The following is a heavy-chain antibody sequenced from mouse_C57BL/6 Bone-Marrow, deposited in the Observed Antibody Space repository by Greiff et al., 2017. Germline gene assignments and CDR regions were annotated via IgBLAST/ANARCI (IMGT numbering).Heavy chain of an antibody. J-gene: IGHJ1*03. CDR3: ARHGYYGSTWYFDV. Sequence: EVQGVESGGGLVQPGGSLKLSCAASGFTFSDYGMAWVRQAPRKGPEWVAFISNLAYSIYYADTVTGRFTISRENAKNTLYLEMSSLRSEDTAMYYCARHGYYGSTWYFDVWGTGTTVTVSS. D-gene: IGHD1-1*01. CDR1: GFTFSDYG. CDR2: ISNLAYSI. V-gene: IGHV5-15*01.